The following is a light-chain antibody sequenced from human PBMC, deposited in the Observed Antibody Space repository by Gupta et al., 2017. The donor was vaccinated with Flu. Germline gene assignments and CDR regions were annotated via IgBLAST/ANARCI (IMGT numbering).Light chain of an antibody. CDR2: ASS. CDR3: QQSDDTPDT. CDR1: QNINDY. V-gene: IGKV1-39*01. Sequence: DIQMTQSPSSLSASVGDRVTITCRASQNINDYLNWYQQKAGKAPKLLIYASSSLHSGVPSRFSGSGSGTDFTLTISRLQPEDFATYYCQQSDDTPDTFGQGTRLDI. J-gene: IGKJ2*01.